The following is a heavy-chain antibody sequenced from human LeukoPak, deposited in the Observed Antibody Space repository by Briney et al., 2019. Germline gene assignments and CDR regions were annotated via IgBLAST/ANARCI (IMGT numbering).Heavy chain of an antibody. D-gene: IGHD2-15*01. V-gene: IGHV3-23*01. Sequence: GGSLRLSCAASGFTFSSYGMSWVRQAPGKGLEWVSSITGTGGRTYFADSVQGRFTISRDNSKNTVYLQMNSLRAEDTAVYYCTKAPCSGDSCVHFDYWGQGTLVTVSS. CDR3: TKAPCSGDSCVHFDY. J-gene: IGHJ4*02. CDR1: GFTFSSYG. CDR2: ITGTGGRT.